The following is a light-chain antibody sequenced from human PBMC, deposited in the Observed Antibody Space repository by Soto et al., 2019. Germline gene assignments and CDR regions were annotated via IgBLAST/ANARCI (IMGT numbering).Light chain of an antibody. V-gene: IGKV1-5*01. CDR3: PQYNSYPWT. Sequence: DIQMTQSPSTLSASVGDRVTITCRASQSINSWLAWYQQKPGKAPKVLLCGASSLEGGVPSRFSGSGSGTEFTLTISSLQPDDFATYYCPQYNSYPWTFGQGTKVEIK. CDR2: GAS. J-gene: IGKJ1*01. CDR1: QSINSW.